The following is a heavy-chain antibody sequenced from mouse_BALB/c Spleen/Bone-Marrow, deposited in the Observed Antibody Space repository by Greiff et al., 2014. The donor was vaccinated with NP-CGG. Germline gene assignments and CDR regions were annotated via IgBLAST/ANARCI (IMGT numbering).Heavy chain of an antibody. CDR1: GYTFTSYL. V-gene: IGHV1-14*01. J-gene: IGHJ2*01. D-gene: IGHD4-1*01. Sequence: VQLQQSGPELVKPGASVKMSCKASGYTFTSYLIHWVKQKPGQGLEWIGYITPYNDDTKYNEKFKGKATLTSDKSSSTAYMELSSLTSEDSAVYYCARWGGTPYFDSWGQGTTLTVSS. CDR3: ARWGGTPYFDS. CDR2: ITPYNDDT.